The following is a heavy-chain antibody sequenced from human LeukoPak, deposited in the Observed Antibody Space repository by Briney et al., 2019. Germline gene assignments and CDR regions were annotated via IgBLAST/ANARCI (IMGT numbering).Heavy chain of an antibody. CDR2: ISYDGSNK. CDR1: GFTFSSYG. J-gene: IGHJ4*02. V-gene: IGHV3-30*18. CDR3: AKDNNTALDY. D-gene: IGHD5-18*01. Sequence: GGSLRLSYAASGFTFSSYGMHWVRQAPGKGLEWVAVISYDGSNKYYADSVKGRFTISRDNSKNTLYLQMNSLRAEDTAVYYCAKDNNTALDYWGQGTLVTVSS.